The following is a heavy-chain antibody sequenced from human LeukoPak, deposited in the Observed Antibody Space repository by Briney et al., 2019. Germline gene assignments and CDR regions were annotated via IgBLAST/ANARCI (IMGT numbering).Heavy chain of an antibody. D-gene: IGHD3-22*01. CDR3: TRRQDDSSGYYLDAFDI. J-gene: IGHJ3*02. CDR2: IIPIFGTA. CDR1: GGTFISYA. V-gene: IGHV1-69*05. Sequence: GASVTVSCTASGGTFISYAISWVRQAPGQGLEWMGGIIPIFGTANYAQKFQGRVTITTDESTSTAYMELSSLRSEDTAVYYCTRRQDDSSGYYLDAFDIWGQGTMVTVSS.